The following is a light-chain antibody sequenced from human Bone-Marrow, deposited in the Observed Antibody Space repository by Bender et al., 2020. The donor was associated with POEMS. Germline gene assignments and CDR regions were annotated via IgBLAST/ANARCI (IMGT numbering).Light chain of an antibody. Sequence: QSALTQPASVSGSPGQSITISCTGTSTDVKTYNLVSWYQQHPGKAPKLILYEVTKRPSGVSDRFSGSKSGNTASLTISGLQAADEAAYHCCSYAGTWLFGGGTKLTVL. CDR1: STDVKTYNL. J-gene: IGLJ2*01. CDR2: EVT. CDR3: CSYAGTWL. V-gene: IGLV2-23*02.